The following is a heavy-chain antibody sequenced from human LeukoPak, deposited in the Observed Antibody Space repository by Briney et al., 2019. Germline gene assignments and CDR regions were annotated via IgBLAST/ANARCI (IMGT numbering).Heavy chain of an antibody. Sequence: PSETLSLTCTVSGGSISSCYWSWLRQPPGKGLEWIGYIYYSGSTNYNPSLKSRVTISVDTSKNQFSLKLSSVTAADTAVYYCARLANYDFWRGPYPHDAFDIWGQGTMVTVSS. V-gene: IGHV4-59*08. CDR1: GGSISSCY. CDR2: IYYSGST. CDR3: ARLANYDFWRGPYPHDAFDI. J-gene: IGHJ3*02. D-gene: IGHD3-3*01.